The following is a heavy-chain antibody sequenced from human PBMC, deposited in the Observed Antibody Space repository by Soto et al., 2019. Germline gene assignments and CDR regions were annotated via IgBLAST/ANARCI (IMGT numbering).Heavy chain of an antibody. CDR2: IIPIFGTA. CDR1: GGTFSSYA. J-gene: IGHJ6*02. D-gene: IGHD3-10*01. Sequence: VQLVQSGAEVKKPGSSVKVSCKASGGTFSSYAISWVRQAPGQGLEWMGGIIPIFGTANYAQKFQGRVTITADESTSTAYMELSSLRSEDTAVYYCASDFGSGSYYNRYYYYGMDVWGQGTTDTVSS. V-gene: IGHV1-69*01. CDR3: ASDFGSGSYYNRYYYYGMDV.